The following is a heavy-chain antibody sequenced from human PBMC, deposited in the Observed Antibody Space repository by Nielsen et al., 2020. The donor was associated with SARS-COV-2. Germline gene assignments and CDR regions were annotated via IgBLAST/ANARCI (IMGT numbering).Heavy chain of an antibody. CDR3: ARGGRTFDS. CDR2: ISWNSGSI. CDR1: GFTFDDYA. D-gene: IGHD1-26*01. J-gene: IGHJ5*01. V-gene: IGHV3-9*01. Sequence: SLKISCAASGFTFDDYAMHWVRQAPGKGLEWVSGISWNSGSIGYADSVKGRFTISRDNAKNSLYLQMNSLRAEDTAVYHCARGGRTFDSWGQGTLVTVS.